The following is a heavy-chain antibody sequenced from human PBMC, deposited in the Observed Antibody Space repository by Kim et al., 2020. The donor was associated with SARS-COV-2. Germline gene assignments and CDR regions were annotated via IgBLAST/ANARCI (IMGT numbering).Heavy chain of an antibody. J-gene: IGHJ4*02. D-gene: IGHD3-10*01. CDR3: ARGRFLGFVYGSGSDFDY. Sequence: KSRITISADTSKNQFSLQLSAVTAADTAVYYCARGRFLGFVYGSGSDFDYWGQGTLVTVSS. V-gene: IGHV4-34*01.